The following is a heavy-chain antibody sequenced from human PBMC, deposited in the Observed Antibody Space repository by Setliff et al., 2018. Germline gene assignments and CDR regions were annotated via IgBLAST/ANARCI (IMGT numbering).Heavy chain of an antibody. CDR3: ARASYYYGSSGYYGAGAFDI. Sequence: PSETLSLTCTVSGGSISSYYWSWIRQPPGKGLEWIGYIYYSGSTNYNPSLKSRVTISVDTSKNQFSLKLSSVTAADTAVYYCARASYYYGSSGYYGAGAFDIWGQGTMVTVSS. CDR2: IYYSGST. J-gene: IGHJ3*02. V-gene: IGHV4-59*01. D-gene: IGHD3-22*01. CDR1: GGSISSYY.